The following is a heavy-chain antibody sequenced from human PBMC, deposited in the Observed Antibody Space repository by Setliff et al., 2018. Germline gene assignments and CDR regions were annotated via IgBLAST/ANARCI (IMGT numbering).Heavy chain of an antibody. CDR2: INTGGGSA. J-gene: IGHJ4*02. CDR1: GYTFTSYY. CDR3: VRLVRYCSKTACQRISGEEV. V-gene: IGHV1-46*01. Sequence: ASVKVSCKASGYTFTSYYMYWVRQAPGQGFEWMGTINTGGGSASIVDQFQGRVTMTRDTSTNMGYLEVRGLTSDDTALYYCVRLVRYCSKTACQRISGEEVWGQGTLVTVSS. D-gene: IGHD3-10*01.